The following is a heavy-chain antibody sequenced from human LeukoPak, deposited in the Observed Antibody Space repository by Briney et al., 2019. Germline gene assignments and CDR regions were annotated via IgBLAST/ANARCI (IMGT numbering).Heavy chain of an antibody. D-gene: IGHD3-3*01. J-gene: IGHJ3*02. CDR3: ARHGGISIFGVAQPGGAFDI. Sequence: GASVKVSCKASGGTFISYAISWVRQAPGQGLEWMGEIIPIFGTANYAQKFQGRVTITTDESTSTAYMELSSLRSEDTAMYYCARHGGISIFGVAQPGGAFDIWGQGTMVTVSS. CDR2: IIPIFGTA. CDR1: GGTFISYA. V-gene: IGHV1-69*05.